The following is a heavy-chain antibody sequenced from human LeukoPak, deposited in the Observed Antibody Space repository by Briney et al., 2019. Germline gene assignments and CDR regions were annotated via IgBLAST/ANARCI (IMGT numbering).Heavy chain of an antibody. CDR1: GFTFSDHY. CDR2: TRNKANSYTT. Sequence: PGGSLRLSCAASGFTFSDHYMDWVRQAPGKGLEWVGRTRNKANSYTTEYAASVKDRFIISRDDSTNSLYLQMNSLKTEDTARYYCAKNRGRGSGSYYQPDYWGQGTLVTVSS. D-gene: IGHD3-10*01. J-gene: IGHJ4*02. V-gene: IGHV3-72*01. CDR3: AKNRGRGSGSYYQPDY.